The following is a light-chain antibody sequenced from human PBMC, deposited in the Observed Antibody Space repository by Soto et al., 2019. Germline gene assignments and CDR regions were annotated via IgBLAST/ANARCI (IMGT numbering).Light chain of an antibody. CDR3: QQYYKWPPET. Sequence: EIVLTQSPCTLSLSPGETATLSCRASQSLTSSYLAWYQQRPGQAPRLLIHGASKRATGIPARFSGSGSGTEFTLTISSLQSEDFAVYYCQQYYKWPPETFGQGTKV. CDR1: QSLTSSY. CDR2: GAS. V-gene: IGKV3-15*01. J-gene: IGKJ2*01.